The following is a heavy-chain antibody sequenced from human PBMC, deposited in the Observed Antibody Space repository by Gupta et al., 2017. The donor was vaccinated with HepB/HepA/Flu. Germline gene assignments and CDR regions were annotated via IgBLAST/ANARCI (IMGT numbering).Heavy chain of an antibody. CDR3: VRDMSSGWSSLDY. V-gene: IGHV3-43*01. J-gene: IGHJ4*02. CDR2: ISWNGGGA. D-gene: IGHD6-19*01. CDR1: GFTFDDHS. Sequence: VQLVESGGVVVQPGGSLRLSCAASGFTFDDHSMHWVRQAPGKGLEWVSLISWNGGGAYYPDSVKGRFTISRDNSKNSLYLQMNSLKTEDTALYYCVRDMSSGWSSLDYWGQGTPVTVSS.